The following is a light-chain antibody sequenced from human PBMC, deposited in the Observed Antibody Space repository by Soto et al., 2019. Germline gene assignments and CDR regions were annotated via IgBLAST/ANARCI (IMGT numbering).Light chain of an antibody. V-gene: IGKV3-15*01. J-gene: IGKJ4*01. CDR3: QQYNNWPLS. Sequence: EIVMTQSPATLSVSPGERATLSCGASQSVSSDLAWYQRKPGQAPRLLIYGASTRATGIPARFSGSGSGTEFTLTISSLQSEDFAVYHCQQYNNWPLSFGGGTKVEIK. CDR1: QSVSSD. CDR2: GAS.